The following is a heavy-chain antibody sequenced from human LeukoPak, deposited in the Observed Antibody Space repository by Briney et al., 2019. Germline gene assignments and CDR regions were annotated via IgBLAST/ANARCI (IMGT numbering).Heavy chain of an antibody. Sequence: ASVKVSCKASGYTFTGYYMHWVRQAPGQGLEWMGWINPNSGGTNYAQKFQGRVTMTRDTSISTAYMELSRLRSDDTAVYYCARDQGIDYVWGSYPIYYFDYWGQGTLVTVSS. V-gene: IGHV1-2*02. D-gene: IGHD3-16*02. CDR2: INPNSGGT. CDR1: GYTFTGYY. CDR3: ARDQGIDYVWGSYPIYYFDY. J-gene: IGHJ4*02.